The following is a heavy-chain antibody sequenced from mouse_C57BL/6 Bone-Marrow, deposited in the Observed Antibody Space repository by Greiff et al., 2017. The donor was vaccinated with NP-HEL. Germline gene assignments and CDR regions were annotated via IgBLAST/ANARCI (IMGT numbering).Heavy chain of an antibody. CDR2: INPSSGYT. CDR3: ARRPYYGSSLAWFAY. V-gene: IGHV1-4*01. J-gene: IGHJ3*01. CDR1: GYTFTSYT. D-gene: IGHD1-1*01. Sequence: LQESGAELARPGASVKMSCKASGYTFTSYTMHWVKQRPGQGLEWIGYINPSSGYTKYNQKFKDKATLTADKSSSTAYMQLSSLTSEDSAVYYCARRPYYGSSLAWFAYWGQGTLVTVSA.